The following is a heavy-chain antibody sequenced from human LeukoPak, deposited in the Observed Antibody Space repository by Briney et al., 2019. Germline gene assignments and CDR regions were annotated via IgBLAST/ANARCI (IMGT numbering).Heavy chain of an antibody. CDR1: GFTFYSYM. CDR3: ARTTYYDSSGYTTDYYYYMDA. CDR2: ISSSTSYI. V-gene: IGHV3-21*01. J-gene: IGHJ6*03. D-gene: IGHD3-22*01. Sequence: GGSLRLSCAASGFTFYSYMMNWVRQAPGKGLEWVSSISSSTSYIYYADSVKGRFTISRDNAKNSLHLQMNSLRAEDTAVYYCARTTYYDSSGYTTDYYYYMDAWGKGTTVTVSS.